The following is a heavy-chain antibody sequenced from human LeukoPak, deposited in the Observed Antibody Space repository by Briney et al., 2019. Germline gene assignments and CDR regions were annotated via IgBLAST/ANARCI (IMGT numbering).Heavy chain of an antibody. CDR2: ISGSGGST. CDR3: AKEAAYSSSWYGGDAFDI. Sequence: GGSLRLSCAASGITFSNYAMSWVRQAPGKGLEWVSDISGSGGSTYYADSVKGRFTISRDNSKNTLYLQMNSLRAEDTAVYYCAKEAAYSSSWYGGDAFDIWGQGTMVTVSS. D-gene: IGHD6-13*01. J-gene: IGHJ3*02. V-gene: IGHV3-23*01. CDR1: GITFSNYA.